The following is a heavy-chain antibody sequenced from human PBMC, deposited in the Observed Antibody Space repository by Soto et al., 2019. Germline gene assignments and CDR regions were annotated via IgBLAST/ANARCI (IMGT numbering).Heavy chain of an antibody. D-gene: IGHD3-22*01. Sequence: GASVKVSCKASGYTYTSYYMHWVRQAPGQGLEWMGIINPSGGSTSYAQKFQGRVTMTRDTSTSTVYMELSSLRSEDTAVYYCASSGYLVAEFDPWGQGTLVTVSS. CDR2: INPSGGST. J-gene: IGHJ5*02. CDR3: ASSGYLVAEFDP. V-gene: IGHV1-46*01. CDR1: GYTYTSYY.